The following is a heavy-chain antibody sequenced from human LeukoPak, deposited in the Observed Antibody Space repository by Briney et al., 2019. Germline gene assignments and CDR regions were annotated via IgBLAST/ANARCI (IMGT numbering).Heavy chain of an antibody. D-gene: IGHD6-13*01. V-gene: IGHV3-30*18. J-gene: IGHJ4*02. CDR1: GFTFSTYG. CDR2: ISYDGSTK. Sequence: GGSLRLSCAASGFTFSTYGMHWVRQAPGKGLEWVAVISYDGSTKYYYTDSVKGRFTVSRDNSKNTLYLQMNSLRAEDTAVYYCAKEESPGIAAAWGQGTLVTVSS. CDR3: AKEESPGIAAA.